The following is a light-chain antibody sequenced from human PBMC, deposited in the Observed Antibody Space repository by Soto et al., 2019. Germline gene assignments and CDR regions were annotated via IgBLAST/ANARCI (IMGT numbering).Light chain of an antibody. CDR1: QSISTY. V-gene: IGKV3-11*01. CDR3: QQRSSWPRMYT. Sequence: EIVLTQSPATLSLSPGERATLSCRASQSISTYLAWYQQKPGQAPRLLIYDASNRATGIPARISGSGSGTDFTLTISSLEPEDFAVYYCQQRSSWPRMYTVGQGTKVDSK. J-gene: IGKJ2*01. CDR2: DAS.